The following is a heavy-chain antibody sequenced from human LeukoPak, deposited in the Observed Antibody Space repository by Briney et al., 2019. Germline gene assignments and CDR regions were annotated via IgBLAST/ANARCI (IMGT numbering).Heavy chain of an antibody. CDR3: ARYGGTNYFDY. J-gene: IGHJ4*02. CDR2: IFYSGST. V-gene: IGHV4-59*01. CDR1: GGSISGYY. D-gene: IGHD4-23*01. Sequence: SETLSLTCTVSGGSISGYYWSWIRQPPGKGLEWIGYIFYSGSTNYDPSLKSRVTISVDTSKNHFSLRLTSVTAADTAVYYCARYGGTNYFDYWGQGTLVTVSS.